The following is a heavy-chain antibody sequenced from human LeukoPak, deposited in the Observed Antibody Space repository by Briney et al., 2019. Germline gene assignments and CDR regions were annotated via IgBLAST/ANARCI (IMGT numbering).Heavy chain of an antibody. CDR1: GGSISSGDYY. J-gene: IGHJ3*02. CDR3: ARDPVPVSPHAFDI. CDR2: IYYGGST. D-gene: IGHD2-2*01. Sequence: SETLSLTCTVSGGSISSGDYYWSWIPQPPGKGVEWVGYIYYGGSTYYNPSLKSRVTISVDASKNQFSLKLSSVTAADTAVYYCARDPVPVSPHAFDIWGQGTMVTVSS. V-gene: IGHV4-30-4*08.